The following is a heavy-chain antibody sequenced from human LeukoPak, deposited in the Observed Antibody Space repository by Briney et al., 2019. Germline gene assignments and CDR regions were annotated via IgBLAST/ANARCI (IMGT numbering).Heavy chain of an antibody. CDR3: ARALWFGETFPAY. J-gene: IGHJ4*02. Sequence: GGSLSLSCAASGFTFSSYAMHWVRQAPGKGLEWVAVISYDGSNKYYADSVKGRFTISRDNSKNTLYLQMNSLRAEDTAVYYCARALWFGETFPAYWGQGTLVTVSS. V-gene: IGHV3-30*04. CDR2: ISYDGSNK. D-gene: IGHD3-10*01. CDR1: GFTFSSYA.